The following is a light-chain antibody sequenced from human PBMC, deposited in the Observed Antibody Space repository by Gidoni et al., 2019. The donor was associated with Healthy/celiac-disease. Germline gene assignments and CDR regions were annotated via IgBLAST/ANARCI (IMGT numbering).Light chain of an antibody. V-gene: IGKV1-39*01. CDR2: AAS. Sequence: DIQMTQSPSSLSASVGDRVTITCRASQSISSYLNWYQQKPGKTPKRLIYAASSLQSGVQSRFSGSGSWTDFTLTISSLQPEDFATYYCQQSYSTPPFTFGPGTKVDIK. CDR1: QSISSY. J-gene: IGKJ3*01. CDR3: QQSYSTPPFT.